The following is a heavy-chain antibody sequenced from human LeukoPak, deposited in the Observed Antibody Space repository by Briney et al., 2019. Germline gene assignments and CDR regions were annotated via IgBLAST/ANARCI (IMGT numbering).Heavy chain of an antibody. CDR3: ARVSTNSRVAGYDPQWYFDL. V-gene: IGHV1-18*01. Sequence: ASVKVSCKASGYTLINYGFTWVRQAPGQGLEWMGWISAYNGNTNYLQKFQGRVTMTTDTSTNTAYMELRSLRSDDTAVYYCARVSTNSRVAGYDPQWYFDLWGRGTLVTVSS. J-gene: IGHJ2*01. CDR1: GYTLINYG. D-gene: IGHD2/OR15-2a*01. CDR2: ISAYNGNT.